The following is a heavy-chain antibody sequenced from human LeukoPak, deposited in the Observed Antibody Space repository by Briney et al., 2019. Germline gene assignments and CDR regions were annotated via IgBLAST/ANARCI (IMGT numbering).Heavy chain of an antibody. CDR2: ISWNSGSI. V-gene: IGHV3-9*01. J-gene: IGHJ3*02. D-gene: IGHD3-22*01. CDR3: ARVGPGYDSSGYGAFDI. CDR1: GFTFDDYA. Sequence: GGSLRLSCAASGFTFDDYAMHWVRRAPGKGLEWVSGISWNSGSIGYADSVKGRFTISRDNAKNSLYLQMNSLRAEDTAVYYCARVGPGYDSSGYGAFDIWGQGTMVTVSS.